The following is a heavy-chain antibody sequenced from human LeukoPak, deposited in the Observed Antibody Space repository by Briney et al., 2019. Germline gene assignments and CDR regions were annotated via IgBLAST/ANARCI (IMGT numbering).Heavy chain of an antibody. V-gene: IGHV1-69*04. J-gene: IGHJ5*02. D-gene: IGHD6-6*01. CDR1: GGTFSSYA. Sequence: SVKVSCKASGGTFSSYAISWVRQAPGQGLEWMGRIIPILGIANYAQKFQGRVTITADKSTSTAYMELSSLRSEDTAVYYCARELDASIAARFDPWGQGTLVTVSS. CDR3: ARELDASIAARFDP. CDR2: IIPILGIA.